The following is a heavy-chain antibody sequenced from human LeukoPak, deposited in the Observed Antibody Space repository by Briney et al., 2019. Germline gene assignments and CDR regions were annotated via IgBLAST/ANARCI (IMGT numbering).Heavy chain of an antibody. Sequence: SETLSLTCTVSGGSISSYHWSWIRQPAGQGLEWIGRIYTSGSTNYNPSLKSRVTMSVDTSKNQFSLKLSSVTAADTAVYYCARFVVVPAASVYYYMDVWGKGTTVTVSS. D-gene: IGHD2-2*01. V-gene: IGHV4-4*07. CDR1: GGSISSYH. CDR3: ARFVVVPAASVYYYMDV. J-gene: IGHJ6*03. CDR2: IYTSGST.